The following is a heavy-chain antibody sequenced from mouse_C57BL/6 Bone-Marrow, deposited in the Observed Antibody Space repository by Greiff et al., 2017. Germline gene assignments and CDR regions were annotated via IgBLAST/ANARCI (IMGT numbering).Heavy chain of an antibody. CDR1: GYTFTDYY. V-gene: IGHV1-26*01. D-gene: IGHD3-2*02. CDR3: ARLDSSGYEAD. Sequence: EVQLQQSGPELVKPGASVQISCKASGYTFTDYYLNWVKQSHGKSLEWIGDINPNHGATSYTQTFKGTATLTVDKSSSTAYMELRSLTSEDAAVYYCARLDSSGYEADGGQGTTLTVAA. CDR2: INPNHGAT. J-gene: IGHJ2*01.